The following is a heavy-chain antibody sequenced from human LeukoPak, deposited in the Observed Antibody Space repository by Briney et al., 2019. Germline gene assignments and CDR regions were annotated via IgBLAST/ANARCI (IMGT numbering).Heavy chain of an antibody. CDR1: GYTFTGYY. D-gene: IGHD2-2*01. Sequence: ASVKVSCKASGYTFTGYYMHWVRQALGQGLEWMGWINPNSGGTNYAQKFQGRVTMTRDTSISTAYMELSRLRSDDMAVYYCARVTKDIVVVPAATPPYYFDYWGQGTLVTVSS. CDR3: ARVTKDIVVVPAATPPYYFDY. J-gene: IGHJ4*02. V-gene: IGHV1-2*02. CDR2: INPNSGGT.